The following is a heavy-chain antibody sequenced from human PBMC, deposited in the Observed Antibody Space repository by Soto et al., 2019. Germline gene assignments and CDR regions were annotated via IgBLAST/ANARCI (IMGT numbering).Heavy chain of an antibody. V-gene: IGHV3-30*18. J-gene: IGHJ4*02. CDR3: AKTAGEYFDFYRDY. CDR2: VSFNGNTK. Sequence: QVNLVQSGGGVVQPGRSLRLACAASGFTFGHFAMHWVRQAPGKGLEWVALVSFNGNTKFYADSVKGRFIISRDNSKNTLFLQLDSLTTDDTAVYAGAKTAGEYFDFYRDYWGQGARVTVTS. CDR1: GFTFGHFA. D-gene: IGHD3-3*01.